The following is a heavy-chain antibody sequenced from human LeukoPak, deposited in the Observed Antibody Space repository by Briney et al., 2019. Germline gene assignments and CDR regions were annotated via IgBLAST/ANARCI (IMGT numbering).Heavy chain of an antibody. CDR3: TRRAGDYYDSTDLGD. J-gene: IGHJ4*02. V-gene: IGHV3-73*01. CDR2: IRSKANSYAT. D-gene: IGHD3-22*01. CDR1: EFTFSGSA. Sequence: GGSLRLSCAASEFTFSGSAMHWVRQASGKGLEWVGRIRSKANSYATAYAASVKGRFTISRDDSKNTAYLQMNSLKTEDTAVYYCTRRAGDYYDSTDLGDWGQGTLVTVSS.